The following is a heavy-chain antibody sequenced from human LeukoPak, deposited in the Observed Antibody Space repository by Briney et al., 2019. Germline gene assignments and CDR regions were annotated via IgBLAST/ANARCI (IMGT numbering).Heavy chain of an antibody. V-gene: IGHV4-39*01. CDR1: GGSISSSSYY. CDR2: IYYSGST. Sequence: PSETLSLTCTVSGGSISSSSYYWGWIRQPPGKGLEWIGSIYYSGSTYYNPSLKSRVTISVDTSKNQFSLKLSSVTAADTAVYYCATNPDILTGYDEQDAFDIWGQGTMVTVSS. D-gene: IGHD3-9*01. CDR3: ATNPDILTGYDEQDAFDI. J-gene: IGHJ3*02.